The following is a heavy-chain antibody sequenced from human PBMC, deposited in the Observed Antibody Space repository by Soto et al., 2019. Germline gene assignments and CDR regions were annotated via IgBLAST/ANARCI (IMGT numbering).Heavy chain of an antibody. D-gene: IGHD3-10*02. V-gene: IGHV1-2*02. J-gene: IGHJ3*01. Sequence: ASVKVSCKASGYVFSNYFMHWVRQAPGQGLEWMGYINPQSGGSKYEDNFQDRVTMTRDTPKTTVYMELRGLTSDDTAVYYCARDCVRTPGGVDSFDLWGQGTLVTVSS. CDR3: ARDCVRTPGGVDSFDL. CDR1: GYVFSNYF. CDR2: INPQSGGS.